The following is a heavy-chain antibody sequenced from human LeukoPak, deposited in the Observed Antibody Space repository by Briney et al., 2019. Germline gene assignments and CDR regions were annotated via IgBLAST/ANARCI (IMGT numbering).Heavy chain of an antibody. V-gene: IGHV1-69*06. J-gene: IGHJ4*02. CDR3: AKDRSRGALRVDY. D-gene: IGHD3-16*01. Sequence: SVKVSCKASGGTFSSYAISWVRQAPGQGLEWMGGIIPIFGTANYAQKFQGRVTITADKSTSTAYMELSSLRSEDTAVYYCAKDRSRGALRVDYWGQGTLVTVSS. CDR1: GGTFSSYA. CDR2: IIPIFGTA.